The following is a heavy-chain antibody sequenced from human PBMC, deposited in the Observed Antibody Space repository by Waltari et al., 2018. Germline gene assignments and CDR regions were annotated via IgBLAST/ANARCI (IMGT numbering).Heavy chain of an antibody. J-gene: IGHJ4*02. V-gene: IGHV3-21*01. CDR3: AREVGGGYSGYDDY. CDR2: ISSSSRYI. Sequence: EVQLVESGGGLVKPGGSLSLSCAASGFTFSSYSMNWVRQAPGKGLEWVSSISSSSRYIYYADSVKVRFTISRDNAKNSLYLQMNSLRAEDTAVYYCAREVGGGYSGYDDYWGQGTLVTVSS. CDR1: GFTFSSYS. D-gene: IGHD5-12*01.